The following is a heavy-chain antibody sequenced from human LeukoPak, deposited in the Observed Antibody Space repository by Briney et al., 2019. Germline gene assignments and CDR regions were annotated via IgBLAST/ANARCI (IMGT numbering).Heavy chain of an antibody. Sequence: VKVSCKASGGTFSSYAISWVRQAPGQGLEWMGGIIPIFGTANYAQKFQGRVTITTDESTSTAYMELSSLRSEGTAVYYCARGLTMIVVVITGYDAFDIWGQGTMVTVSS. D-gene: IGHD3-22*01. V-gene: IGHV1-69*13. CDR2: IIPIFGTA. J-gene: IGHJ3*02. CDR1: GGTFSSYA. CDR3: ARGLTMIVVVITGYDAFDI.